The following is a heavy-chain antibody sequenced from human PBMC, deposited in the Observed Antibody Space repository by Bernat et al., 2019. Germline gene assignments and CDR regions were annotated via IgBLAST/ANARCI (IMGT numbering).Heavy chain of an antibody. D-gene: IGHD3-16*01. Sequence: QLQLQESGPGLVKPSETLSLTCTVSGAPISSSNYYWGWIRQPPGKGLEWSGSIYYSGSTYDNPPLNSRVTISLPTSWTPFSLNMSSATAADAALYSCASHAYTGPHVTAFAIWCRGTMVTVS. CDR3: ASHAYTGPHVTAFAI. CDR2: IYYSGST. CDR1: GAPISSSNYY. J-gene: IGHJ3*02. V-gene: IGHV4-39*01.